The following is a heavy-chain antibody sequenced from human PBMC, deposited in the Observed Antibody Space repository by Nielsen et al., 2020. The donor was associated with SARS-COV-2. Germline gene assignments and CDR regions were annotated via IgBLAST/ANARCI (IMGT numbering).Heavy chain of an antibody. CDR3: TTLTANYDFWSGYYYYYGMDV. D-gene: IGHD3-3*01. V-gene: IGHV3-15*01. J-gene: IGHJ6*02. CDR1: GFTFSNAW. Sequence: GESLKISCAASGFTFSNAWMSWVRQAPGKGLEWVGRIKSKTDGGKTDYAAPVKGRFTITRDDSKNTLYLQMNSLKTEDTAVYYCTTLTANYDFWSGYYYYYGMDVWGQGTTVTVSS. CDR2: IKSKTDGGKT.